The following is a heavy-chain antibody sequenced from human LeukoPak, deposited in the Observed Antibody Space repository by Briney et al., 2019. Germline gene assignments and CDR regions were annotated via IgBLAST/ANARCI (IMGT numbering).Heavy chain of an antibody. CDR3: ASWDFWSGYDAFDI. CDR2: IIPIFGTA. D-gene: IGHD3-3*01. J-gene: IGHJ3*02. V-gene: IGHV1-69*05. Sequence: SVKVSCKASGGTFSSYAISWVRQAPGQGLEWMGGIIPIFGTADYAQKFQGRVTITTDESTSTAYMELSSLRSEDTAVYYCASWDFWSGYDAFDIWGQGTMVTVSS. CDR1: GGTFSSYA.